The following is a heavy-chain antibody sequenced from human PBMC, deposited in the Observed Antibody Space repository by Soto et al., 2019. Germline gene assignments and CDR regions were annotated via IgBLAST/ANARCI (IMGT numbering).Heavy chain of an antibody. J-gene: IGHJ4*02. D-gene: IGHD3-22*01. CDR3: ARVAYSDSSGNYYYFDY. CDR1: GYSISIGYY. V-gene: IGHV4-38-2*01. CDR2: IYHRGNT. Sequence: SETLSLTCAVSGYSISIGYYWGWIRQPPGKGLEWIGSIYHRGNTPYNPSLKSRVTISVDTSKNQFSLKLSSVTAADTAVYYCARVAYSDSSGNYYYFDYWGQGTLVTVSS.